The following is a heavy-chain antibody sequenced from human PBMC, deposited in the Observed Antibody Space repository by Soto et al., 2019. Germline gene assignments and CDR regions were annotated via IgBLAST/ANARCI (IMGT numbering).Heavy chain of an antibody. D-gene: IGHD6-13*01. J-gene: IGHJ6*02. CDR3: ARDYVAAGPDTDYYYYGMDV. V-gene: IGHV6-1*01. CDR1: GDSVSSNSAA. Sequence: KQSQTLSLTCAISGDSVSSNSAAWNWIRQSPSRGLEWLGRTYYRSKWYNDYAVSVKSRITINPDTSKNQFSLQLNSVTPEDTAVYYCARDYVAAGPDTDYYYYGMDVWGQGTTVTVSS. CDR2: TYYRSKWYN.